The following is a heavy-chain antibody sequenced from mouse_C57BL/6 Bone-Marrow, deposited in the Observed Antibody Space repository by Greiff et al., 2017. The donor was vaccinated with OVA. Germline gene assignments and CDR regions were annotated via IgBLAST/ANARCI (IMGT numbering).Heavy chain of an antibody. Sequence: EVQLQQSGAELVRPGASVKLSCTASGFNIKDDYMHWVKQRPEQGLEWIGWIDPENGDTEYASKFQGKATITADTSSNTAYLQLSSLTSEDTAVDYCTDGNYGDARDYGGQGTSVTVSS. CDR3: TDGNYGDARDY. D-gene: IGHD2-1*01. CDR1: GFNIKDDY. J-gene: IGHJ4*01. CDR2: IDPENGDT. V-gene: IGHV14-4*01.